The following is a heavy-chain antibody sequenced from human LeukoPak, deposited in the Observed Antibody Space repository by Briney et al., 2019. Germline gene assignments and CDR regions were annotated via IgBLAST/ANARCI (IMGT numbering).Heavy chain of an antibody. D-gene: IGHD3-10*01. J-gene: IGHJ4*02. CDR1: GGSFSDYY. V-gene: IGHV4-34*01. CDR2: INHSGST. CDR3: ARHAFSSYYSPFDY. Sequence: PSETLSLTCAVYGGSFSDYYWTCIRQVPGKGLEWIGEINHSGSTNYNPSLKSRVTISVDTSKNQFSLKLTSVTAADTAVYYCARHAFSSYYSPFDYWGQGTLVTVSS.